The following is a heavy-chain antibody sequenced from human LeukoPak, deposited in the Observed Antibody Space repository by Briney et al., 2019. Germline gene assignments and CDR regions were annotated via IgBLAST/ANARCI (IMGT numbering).Heavy chain of an antibody. J-gene: IGHJ4*02. D-gene: IGHD7-27*01. CDR1: GFTFSSYA. CDR3: ARDRQQGIPYQPMEY. V-gene: IGHV3-48*02. Sequence: GGSLRLSCAASGFTFSSYAMNWVRQAPGKGLEWISYILSSSSNVYYEDSVKGRFTISRDNARNSLYLQMNSLRDEDTAVYYCARDRQQGIPYQPMEYWGQGTLVTVSS. CDR2: ILSSSSNV.